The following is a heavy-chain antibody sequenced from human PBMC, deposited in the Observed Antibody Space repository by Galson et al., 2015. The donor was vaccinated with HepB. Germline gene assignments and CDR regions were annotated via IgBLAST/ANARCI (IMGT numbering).Heavy chain of an antibody. Sequence: SLRLSCAASGFTFSSYSMNWVRQAPGRGLEWVSSISSSSSYIYYADSVKGRFTISRDNAKNSLYLQMNSLRAEDTAVYYCASPPLYDSGEGWGQGTLVTVSS. V-gene: IGHV3-21*01. CDR1: GFTFSSYS. CDR2: ISSSSSYI. J-gene: IGHJ4*02. CDR3: ASPPLYDSGEG. D-gene: IGHD5/OR15-5a*01.